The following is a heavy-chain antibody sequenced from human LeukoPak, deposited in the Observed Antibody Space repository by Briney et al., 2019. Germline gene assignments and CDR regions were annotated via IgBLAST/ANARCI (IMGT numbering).Heavy chain of an antibody. D-gene: IGHD6-6*01. CDR1: GYTFTGYY. CDR2: INPNSGGT. CDR3: ARGIAARWYYYYMDV. V-gene: IGHV1-2*02. Sequence: GASVTVSCKASGYTFTGYYMHWVRQAPGQGLEWMGWINPNSGGTNYAQKFQGRVTMTRDTSISTAYMELSRLRSDDTAVYYCARGIAARWYYYYMDVWGKGTTVTVSS. J-gene: IGHJ6*03.